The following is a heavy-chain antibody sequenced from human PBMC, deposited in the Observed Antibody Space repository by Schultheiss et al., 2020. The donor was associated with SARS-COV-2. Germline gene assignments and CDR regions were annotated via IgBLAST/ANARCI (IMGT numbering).Heavy chain of an antibody. CDR1: GYTFTSYG. V-gene: IGHV1-18*01. Sequence: ASVKVSCKASGYTFTSYGISWVRQAPGQGLEWMGWISAYNGNTNYAQKLQGRVTMTTDTSTSTAYMELRSLRSDDTAVYYCARVGGDIVVVPAAMSYYCYYMDVWGKGTTVTVSS. CDR3: ARVGGDIVVVPAAMSYYCYYMDV. D-gene: IGHD2-2*01. CDR2: ISAYNGNT. J-gene: IGHJ6*03.